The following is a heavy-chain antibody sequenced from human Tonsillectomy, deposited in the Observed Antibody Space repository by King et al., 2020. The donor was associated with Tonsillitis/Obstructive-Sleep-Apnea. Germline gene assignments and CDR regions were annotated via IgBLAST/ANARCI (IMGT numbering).Heavy chain of an antibody. CDR3: ASLPGPPRYFDL. V-gene: IGHV4-39*01. CDR1: GGSISSSSYY. Sequence: PLQESGPGLVKPSETLSLTCTVSGGSISSSSYYWGWIRQPPGKGLEWIGSIYYSGSTYYNPSLKSRVTISVDTSKNQFSLKLSSVTAADTAVYYCASLPGPPRYFDLWGRGTLVTVSS. J-gene: IGHJ2*01. CDR2: IYYSGST.